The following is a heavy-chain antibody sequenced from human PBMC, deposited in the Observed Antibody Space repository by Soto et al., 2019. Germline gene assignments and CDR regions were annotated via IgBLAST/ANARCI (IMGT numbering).Heavy chain of an antibody. J-gene: IGHJ4*02. CDR2: INHSGST. CDR1: GGSIRSYY. Sequence: NPSETLSLTCIVSGGSIRSYYWSWIRQPPGKGPEWIGYINHSGSTNYNPSLKSRVTISLDTSKNQVSLRLSSVTAADTAVYYCARGARVAATGREGVDYWGQGTLVTVSS. V-gene: IGHV4-59*01. D-gene: IGHD6-13*01. CDR3: ARGARVAATGREGVDY.